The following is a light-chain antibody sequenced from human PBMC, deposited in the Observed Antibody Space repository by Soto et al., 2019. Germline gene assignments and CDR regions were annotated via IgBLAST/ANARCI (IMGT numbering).Light chain of an antibody. V-gene: IGKV3-11*01. Sequence: ETVLTQSPATLSLSPGERATLSCRASRSISTYLAWYQQKPGQAPRLLIYEALNRATGIPARFSGSGSGTDFTLTISSLQSEDFAVYYCQQYSNWPLTFGGGTKVDIK. CDR2: EAL. CDR3: QQYSNWPLT. J-gene: IGKJ4*01. CDR1: RSISTY.